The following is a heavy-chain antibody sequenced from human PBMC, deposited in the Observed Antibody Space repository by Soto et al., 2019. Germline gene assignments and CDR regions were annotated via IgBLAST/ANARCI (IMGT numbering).Heavy chain of an antibody. CDR1: GFTVSRIY. D-gene: IGHD6-13*01. Sequence: PGGSLRLSCAASGFTVSRIYMSWVRQAPGKGLEWVSIIHSGDSTYYAGSVKGRFTISRDNSKNTLFLQMNSLRVEDTAVYYCASRHTSSWSALDYWGQGTLVTVSS. CDR2: IHSGDST. V-gene: IGHV3-66*01. CDR3: ASRHTSSWSALDY. J-gene: IGHJ4*02.